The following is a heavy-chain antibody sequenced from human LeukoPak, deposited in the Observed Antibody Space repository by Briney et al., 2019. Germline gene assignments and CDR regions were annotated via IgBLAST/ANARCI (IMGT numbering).Heavy chain of an antibody. CDR1: GAYFTNYY. CDR2: SSYNGNT. J-gene: IGHJ6*03. Sequence: PSETLSLTCTVSGAYFTNYYWSFIRQPPGKGLEWIGFSSYNGNTNYNPSLKSRVTISVDMSKNQFSLRLKSVTAADTAVHYCARLTKNDSGSYRFGKKKRGYMDVWGKGTTVTISS. V-gene: IGHV4-59*01. CDR3: ARLTKNDSGSYRFGKKKRGYMDV. D-gene: IGHD3-10*01.